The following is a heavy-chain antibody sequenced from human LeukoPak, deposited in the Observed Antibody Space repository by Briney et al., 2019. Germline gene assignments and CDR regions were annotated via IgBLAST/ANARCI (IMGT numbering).Heavy chain of an antibody. CDR3: ARGSFQDSGWYGNFDY. CDR1: GFTFRTFA. CDR2: ISSDGSNK. Sequence: GRSLRLSCADSGFTFRTFAMHWVRQAPGKGLEWVAVISSDGSNKYYADSVKGRFTISRDNSKNTLHLQMNSLRADDTAVYYCARGSFQDSGWYGNFDYWGQGTLVTVSS. D-gene: IGHD6-19*01. J-gene: IGHJ4*02. V-gene: IGHV3-30*04.